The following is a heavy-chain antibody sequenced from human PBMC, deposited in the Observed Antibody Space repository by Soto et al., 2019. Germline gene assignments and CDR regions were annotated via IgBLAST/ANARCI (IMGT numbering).Heavy chain of an antibody. V-gene: IGHV4-39*01. CDR2: IYSTGTTT. D-gene: IGHD3-16*01. Sequence: SEALSLTCTVSGDSIIRGSYYWVLVCQPPGEGLEWIGSIYSTGTTTYYSQSLKSRVTISLDTSKNQFSLKLTSVTATDTAIYFCARLIPPTANWFDPWGQGTVLTVSS. J-gene: IGHJ5*02. CDR1: GDSIIRGSYY. CDR3: ARLIPPTANWFDP.